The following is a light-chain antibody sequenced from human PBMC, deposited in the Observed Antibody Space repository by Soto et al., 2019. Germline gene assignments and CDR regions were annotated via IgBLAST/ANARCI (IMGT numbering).Light chain of an antibody. V-gene: IGKV3D-20*01. J-gene: IGKJ1*01. CDR3: QQYSTSRT. CDR2: DAS. CDR1: QSVGSSY. Sequence: EIVLTQSPVTLSLSPGERATLSCGASQSVGSSYLAWYQQKPGLAPRLLIYDASIRATGIPGRFSGSGSGADFTLTIGRLEPEDFALYYCQQYSTSRTFGQGTKVDIK.